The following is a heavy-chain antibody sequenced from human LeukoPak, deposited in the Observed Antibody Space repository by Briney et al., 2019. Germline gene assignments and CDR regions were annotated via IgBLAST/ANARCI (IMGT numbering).Heavy chain of an antibody. V-gene: IGHV3-15*04. CDR1: GFTFSNAW. CDR2: KERKTDGETT. D-gene: IGHD1-26*01. J-gene: IGHJ5*02. CDR3: VSLSGSCYSAYHWFDP. Sequence: PGGTLRLFCAASGFTFSNAWVNCVRHAPGKGLEWVGSKERKTDGETTDYAAPVKGRFTSSRDDSKNTMYLQMNRLRTEDTAVYYCVSLSGSCYSAYHWFDPWGQGTLVTVSS.